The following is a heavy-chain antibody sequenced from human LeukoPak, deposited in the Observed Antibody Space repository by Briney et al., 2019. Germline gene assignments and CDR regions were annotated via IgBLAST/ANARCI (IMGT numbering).Heavy chain of an antibody. V-gene: IGHV1-2*02. CDR3: ARDPTAGYASSATDY. Sequence: ASVKVSCKASGYTFIAYYMHWVRQAPGQGLEWMGWINPDNNGTNYAQKFQGRVTMTSDTSITTAYMELSRLTSDDTAVYYCARDPTAGYASSATDYWGQGTLVTVSS. CDR2: INPDNNGT. CDR1: GYTFIAYY. J-gene: IGHJ4*02. D-gene: IGHD2-15*01.